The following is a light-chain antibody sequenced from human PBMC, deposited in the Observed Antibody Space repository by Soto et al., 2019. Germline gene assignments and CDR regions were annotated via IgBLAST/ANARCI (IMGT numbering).Light chain of an antibody. CDR3: QHTYNLPRT. Sequence: DIQMTQSPSSLSASVGDRVDITCRASQSISIHLSWLQQEPGKAPKLLIYGASTLQSGVPSRFSGSGSGTDFTLTIDSLQPEDFATYFCQHTYNLPRTFGQGTKVEMK. V-gene: IGKV1-39*01. CDR2: GAS. CDR1: QSISIH. J-gene: IGKJ1*01.